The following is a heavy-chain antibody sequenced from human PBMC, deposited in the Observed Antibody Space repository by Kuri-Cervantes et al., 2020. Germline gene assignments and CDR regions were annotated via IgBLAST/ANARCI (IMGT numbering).Heavy chain of an antibody. Sequence: GESLKISCTASGFTFTNYNINWVRQAPGKGLEWVSSIGYIATDIYYADSVWGRFTISRDNARNSVHLQMDSLRVEDTAVYYCAKALSYYYDSSGSNWFDPWGQGTLVTVSS. CDR2: IGYIATDI. V-gene: IGHV3-21*03. CDR1: GFTFTNYN. J-gene: IGHJ5*02. CDR3: AKALSYYYDSSGSNWFDP. D-gene: IGHD3-22*01.